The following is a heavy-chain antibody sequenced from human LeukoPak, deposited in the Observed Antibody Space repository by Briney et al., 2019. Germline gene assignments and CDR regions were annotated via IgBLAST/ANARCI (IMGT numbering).Heavy chain of an antibody. D-gene: IGHD1-7*01. Sequence: PGGSLRLSCAASGFTFSSYWVSWVRQAPGKGLEWVANIKQDGSEKYYVDSVKGRFTISRDNAKNSLYLQMNSLRAEDTAVYYCARDQDNWNYDQYYYYYYGMDVWGQGTTVTVSS. CDR2: IKQDGSEK. V-gene: IGHV3-7*01. CDR3: ARDQDNWNYDQYYYYYYGMDV. CDR1: GFTFSSYW. J-gene: IGHJ6*02.